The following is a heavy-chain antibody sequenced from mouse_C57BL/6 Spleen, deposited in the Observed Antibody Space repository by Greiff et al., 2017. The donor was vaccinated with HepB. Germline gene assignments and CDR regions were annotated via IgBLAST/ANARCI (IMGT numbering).Heavy chain of an antibody. CDR2: IYPGSGST. Sequence: VQLQQPGAELVKPGASVKMSCKASGYTFTSYWITWVKQRPGQGLEWIGDIYPGSGSTNYNEKFKSKATLTVDTSSSTAYMQLSSLTSEDSAVYYCARSGGYYGSLYYFDYWGQGTTLTVSS. D-gene: IGHD1-1*01. J-gene: IGHJ2*01. CDR3: ARSGGYYGSLYYFDY. CDR1: GYTFTSYW. V-gene: IGHV1-55*01.